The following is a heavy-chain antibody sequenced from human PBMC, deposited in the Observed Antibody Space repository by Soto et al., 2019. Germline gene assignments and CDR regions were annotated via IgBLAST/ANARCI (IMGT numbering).Heavy chain of an antibody. CDR3: PRDRYYSSSWYYFDY. CDR2: IRSKAYGGTT. D-gene: IGHD6-13*01. CDR1: GCTFGEYA. Sequence: SLRLSCTASGCTFGEYAMSWFRQAPGKGLEWVGFIRSKAYGGTTEYAASVKGRFTISRDDSKSIAYLQMNSLKTEDTAVYYCPRDRYYSSSWYYFDYSAQGPLVTAPQ. J-gene: IGHJ4*02. V-gene: IGHV3-49*03.